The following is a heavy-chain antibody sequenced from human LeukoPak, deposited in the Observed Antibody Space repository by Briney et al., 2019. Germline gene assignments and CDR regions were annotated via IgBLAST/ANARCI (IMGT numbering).Heavy chain of an antibody. CDR2: ISGSGGST. J-gene: IGHJ4*02. V-gene: IGHV3-23*01. Sequence: PGGSLRLSCAASGFTFSSYAMSWVRQAPGKGLEWVSAISGSGGSTYHADSVKGRFSISRGNSKNTLYLQLNSLRAEDTAVYYCAKEKAAYCSSTSCFDGYDYWGQGTLVTVSS. D-gene: IGHD2-2*01. CDR3: AKEKAAYCSSTSCFDGYDY. CDR1: GFTFSSYA.